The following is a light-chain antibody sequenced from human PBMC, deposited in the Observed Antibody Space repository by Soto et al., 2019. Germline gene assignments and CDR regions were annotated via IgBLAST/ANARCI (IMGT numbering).Light chain of an antibody. CDR3: CSYAGNSLWV. CDR2: DVS. CDR1: SSDVGGYNY. V-gene: IGLV2-11*01. Sequence: QSALTQPRSVSGSPGQSVTISCTGTSSDVGGYNYVSWYQQHPGKAPKLVIYDVSKRPPGVPDRFSGSKSGNTATLTISGLQAEDEAEYYCCSYAGNSLWVFGGGTKLTVL. J-gene: IGLJ3*02.